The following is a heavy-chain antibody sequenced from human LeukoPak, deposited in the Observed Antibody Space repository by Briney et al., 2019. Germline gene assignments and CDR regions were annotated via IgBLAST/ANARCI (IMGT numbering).Heavy chain of an antibody. CDR2: INWNGGST. CDR3: ARSPLYCSGGSCYNYNYMDV. J-gene: IGHJ6*03. CDR1: VVTFSSYA. Sequence: GGSLRLSCAASVVTFSSYAMTWVRHAPGKGLEWVSDINWNGGSTGYADSVRGRFTISRDNAKNSLYLQMNSLRAEDTALYYCARSPLYCSGGSCYNYNYMDVWGKGTTVTVSS. D-gene: IGHD2-15*01. V-gene: IGHV3-20*04.